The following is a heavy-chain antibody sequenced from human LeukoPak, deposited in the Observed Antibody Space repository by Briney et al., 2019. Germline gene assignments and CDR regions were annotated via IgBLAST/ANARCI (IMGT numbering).Heavy chain of an antibody. J-gene: IGHJ4*02. CDR3: ARHLDYWNYMFDY. Sequence: SKTLSLTCTVSGGSISSYYWSWIRQPPGKRLEWVGHIYVSGRTNYNPSLKSRVTISLDTSKNQFSLKLKSVTAADTAVYFCARHLDYWNYMFDYWGQGTVVTVSS. V-gene: IGHV4-59*08. CDR2: IYVSGRT. CDR1: GGSISSYY. D-gene: IGHD1-7*01.